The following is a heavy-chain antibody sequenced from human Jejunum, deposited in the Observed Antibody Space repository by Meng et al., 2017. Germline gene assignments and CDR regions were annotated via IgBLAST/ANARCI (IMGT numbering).Heavy chain of an antibody. CDR3: ARAYYDGSGRFDF. Sequence: QVQLVESGGGLVQPGRSLRLSCAAPGFPFNNFAMVWVRQPPGKGLEWVAVVSYDGSNKFYADSVKGRFTVSRDYSKNTLYLQMDSLRLEDTAVYYCARAYYDGSGRFDFWGQGTLVTVSS. V-gene: IGHV3-30*01. CDR2: VSYDGSNK. D-gene: IGHD3-22*01. J-gene: IGHJ4*02. CDR1: GFPFNNFA.